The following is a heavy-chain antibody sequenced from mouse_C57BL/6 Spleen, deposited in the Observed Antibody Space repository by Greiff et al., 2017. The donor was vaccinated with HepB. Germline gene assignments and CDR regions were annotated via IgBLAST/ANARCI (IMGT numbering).Heavy chain of an antibody. D-gene: IGHD1-1*01. CDR3: ARETTVVVDY. J-gene: IGHJ2*01. V-gene: IGHV5-4*01. CDR1: GFTFSSYA. CDR2: ISDGGSYT. Sequence: EVKLVESGGGLVKPGGSLKLSCAASGFTFSSYAMSWVRQTPEKRLEWVATISDGGSYTYYPDNVKGRFTISRDNAKNNLYLQMSHLKSEDTAMYYCARETTVVVDYWGQGTTLTVSS.